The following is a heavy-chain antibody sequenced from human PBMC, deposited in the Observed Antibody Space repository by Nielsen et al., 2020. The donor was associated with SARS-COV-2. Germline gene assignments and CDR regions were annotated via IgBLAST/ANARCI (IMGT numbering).Heavy chain of an antibody. CDR1: GFTFSSYG. CDR2: ISYDGSNK. J-gene: IGHJ6*02. V-gene: IGHV3-30*18. Sequence: GGSLRLSCAASGFTFSSYGMHWVRQAPGKGLEWVAVISYDGSNKYYADSVKGRFTISRDNSKNTLYLQMNSLRAEDTAVYYCAKAYIAVAGPLKDYYYYYGMDVWGQGTTVTVSS. CDR3: AKAYIAVAGPLKDYYYYYGMDV. D-gene: IGHD6-19*01.